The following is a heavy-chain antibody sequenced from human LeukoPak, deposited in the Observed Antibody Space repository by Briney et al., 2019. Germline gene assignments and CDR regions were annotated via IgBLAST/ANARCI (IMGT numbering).Heavy chain of an antibody. CDR3: ARVGGKSSPFGY. Sequence: PGGSLRLSCAGSGFTFSSFWMSWVRQAPGKGLEWVANIKQDGSERYYVDSLKGRFTISRDNANDSLYLQMNSLRAEDTAVYYCARVGGKSSPFGYWGQGTLVTVSS. J-gene: IGHJ4*02. CDR2: IKQDGSER. CDR1: GFTFSSFW. V-gene: IGHV3-7*01. D-gene: IGHD3-16*01.